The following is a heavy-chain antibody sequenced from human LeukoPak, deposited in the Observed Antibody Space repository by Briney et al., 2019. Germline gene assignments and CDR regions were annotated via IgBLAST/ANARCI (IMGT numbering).Heavy chain of an antibody. D-gene: IGHD1-26*01. J-gene: IGHJ4*02. CDR1: GFTFSTYW. CDR2: MNQDGSEK. Sequence: PGGSLRLSCAASGFTFSTYWMSWVRQAPGKGLEWVATMNQDGSEKYYVDSVKGRFTISRDNAKNSLYLQMNNLRAEDTAVYYCARGGELLRPADYWGQGTLVTVSS. V-gene: IGHV3-7*01. CDR3: ARGGELLRPADY.